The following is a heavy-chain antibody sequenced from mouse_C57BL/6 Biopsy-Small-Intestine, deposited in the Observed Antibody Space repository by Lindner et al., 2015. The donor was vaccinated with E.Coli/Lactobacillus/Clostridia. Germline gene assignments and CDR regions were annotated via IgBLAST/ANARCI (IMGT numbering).Heavy chain of an antibody. J-gene: IGHJ2*01. Sequence: VQLQESGSEQVRPGTSVKMSCKASGYTFTNYWIGWAKQRPGHGLEWIGDIYPGGGYTNYNDKFKGKATLTSDTSSSTAYMQFGSLTSEDSAIYFCGTYNGSLFDYWGPGTTLTVSS. D-gene: IGHD2-10*01. CDR1: GYTFTNYW. CDR2: IYPGGGYT. V-gene: IGHV1-63*01. CDR3: GTYNGSLFDY.